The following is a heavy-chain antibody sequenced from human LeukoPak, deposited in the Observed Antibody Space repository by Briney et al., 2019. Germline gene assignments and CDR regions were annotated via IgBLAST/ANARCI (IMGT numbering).Heavy chain of an antibody. Sequence: PGGSLRLSCAASGFAFSSYSMNWVRQAPGKGLEWVSYISDTSSSIYYADSVKGRFTISRDNAKNSLYLQMNSLRAEDTAVYYCARVTITMVRGVPFGAFDIWGQGTMVIVSS. CDR2: ISDTSSSI. CDR3: ARVTITMVRGVPFGAFDI. V-gene: IGHV3-48*01. J-gene: IGHJ3*02. CDR1: GFAFSSYS. D-gene: IGHD3-10*01.